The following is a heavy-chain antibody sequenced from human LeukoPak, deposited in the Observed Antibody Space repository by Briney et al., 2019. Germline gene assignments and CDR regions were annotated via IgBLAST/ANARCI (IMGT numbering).Heavy chain of an antibody. CDR3: ARDLCSGGSCYDWFDP. V-gene: IGHV1-69*06. CDR1: GGTFSSYA. CDR2: IIPIFGTA. J-gene: IGHJ5*02. Sequence: ASVKVSCKASGGTFSSYAISWVRQAPGQGLEWMGGIIPIFGTANYAQKFQGRVTITADKSTSTAYMELSSLRSEDTAVYYCARDLCSGGSCYDWFDPWGQGTLVTVSS. D-gene: IGHD2-15*01.